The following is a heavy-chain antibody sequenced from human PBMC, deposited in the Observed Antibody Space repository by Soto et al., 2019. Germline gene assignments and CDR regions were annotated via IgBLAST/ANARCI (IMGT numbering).Heavy chain of an antibody. CDR1: GGSVGTGLNY. J-gene: IGHJ6*02. D-gene: IGHD5-12*01. CDR2: IFTSGSA. V-gene: IGHV4-61*01. Sequence: QVQLQESGPGLVRPSETLSLTCTVSGGSVGTGLNYWTWIRQPPGEGLEWIGNIFTSGSANHDPSHKTRVTISVDTSKDQFTLTLTSVTAADTAVYYCAKDGKVDIYRGGYYYYDMDVWGQGTTVTVSS. CDR3: AKDGKVDIYRGGYYYYDMDV.